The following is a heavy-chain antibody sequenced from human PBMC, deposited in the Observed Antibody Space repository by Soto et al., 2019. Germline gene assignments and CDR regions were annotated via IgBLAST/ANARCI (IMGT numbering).Heavy chain of an antibody. Sequence: QVQLVESVGGVVQPGGSLRLSCTTSGFTFSSYSMHWFRQAPGTGLEWVAVTSSDGGTKFYADSVRGRFTISRDNSKNTLDLQMNSLRGEDTAMYYCAREVVTTQWYFDNWGQGILVTVSS. D-gene: IGHD1-1*01. J-gene: IGHJ4*02. CDR1: GFTFSSYS. V-gene: IGHV3-30-3*01. CDR2: TSSDGGTK. CDR3: AREVVTTQWYFDN.